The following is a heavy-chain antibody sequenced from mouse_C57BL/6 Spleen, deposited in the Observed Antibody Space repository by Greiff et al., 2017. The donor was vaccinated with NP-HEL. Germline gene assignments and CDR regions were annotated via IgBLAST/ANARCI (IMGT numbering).Heavy chain of an antibody. D-gene: IGHD2-5*01. CDR3: ARERAYYSNYLAY. CDR2: ISDGGSYT. Sequence: DVMLVESGGGLVKPGGSLKLSCAASGFTFSSYAMSWVRQTPEKRLEWVATISDGGSYTYYPDNVKGRFTISRDNAKNNLYLQMSHLKSEDTAMYYCARERAYYSNYLAYWGQGTLVTVSA. J-gene: IGHJ3*01. V-gene: IGHV5-4*01. CDR1: GFTFSSYA.